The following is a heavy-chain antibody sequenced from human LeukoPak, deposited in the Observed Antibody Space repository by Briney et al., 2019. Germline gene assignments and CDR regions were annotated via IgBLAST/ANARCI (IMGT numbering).Heavy chain of an antibody. V-gene: IGHV4-59*02. Sequence: SETLSLTCTVSGASVSNYDWSWIRQPPGKGLEWIGYIYYSGSTNYNPSLKSRVTISVDTSKNQFSLKLSSVTAADTAVYYCARGLNGYPYYFDYWGQGTLVTVSS. CDR3: ARGLNGYPYYFDY. J-gene: IGHJ4*02. D-gene: IGHD1-1*01. CDR1: GASVSNYD. CDR2: IYYSGST.